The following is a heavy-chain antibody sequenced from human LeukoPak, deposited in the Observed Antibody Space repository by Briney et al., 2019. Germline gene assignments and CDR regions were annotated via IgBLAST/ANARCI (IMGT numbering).Heavy chain of an antibody. V-gene: IGHV3-23*01. Sequence: GGSLRLSCAASGFTVSSNYMSWVRQAPGKGLEWVSAISGSGASGGSTYYADSVKGRFTISRDNSKNTLYLQMNSLRAEDTAVYYCAKVPHYYYGSGSYQFDYWGQGTLVAVSS. CDR2: ISGSGASGGST. CDR3: AKVPHYYYGSGSYQFDY. CDR1: GFTVSSNY. J-gene: IGHJ4*02. D-gene: IGHD3-10*01.